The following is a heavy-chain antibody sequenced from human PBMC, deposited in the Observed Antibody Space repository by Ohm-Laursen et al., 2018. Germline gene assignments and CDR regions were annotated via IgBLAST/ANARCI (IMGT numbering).Heavy chain of an antibody. D-gene: IGHD4-23*01. CDR1: GFTFNSYW. J-gene: IGHJ4*02. CDR3: ARDGGKGWTYTFEY. Sequence: SLRLSCSASGFTFNSYWMNWVRQAPGKGLEWVANIKQDGGEKYYVDSVRGRFIISRDNAKNSLYLQMNSLRAEDTAVYYCARDGGKGWTYTFEYWGQGTLVTVSS. CDR2: IKQDGGEK. V-gene: IGHV3-7*01.